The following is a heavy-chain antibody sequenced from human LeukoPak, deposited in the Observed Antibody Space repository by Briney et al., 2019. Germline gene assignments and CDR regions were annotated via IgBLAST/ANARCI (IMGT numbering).Heavy chain of an antibody. D-gene: IGHD3-22*01. J-gene: IGHJ4*02. V-gene: IGHV1-18*01. CDR1: GYTFTSYG. Sequence: ASVKVSCKASGYTFTSYGISWVRQAPGQGLEWMGWISAYNGNTNYAQKLQGRVTMTTDTSTSTAYMELRSLRSDDTAVYYCARGIGPNYYDSSGYPSLDYWGQETLVTVSS. CDR2: ISAYNGNT. CDR3: ARGIGPNYYDSSGYPSLDY.